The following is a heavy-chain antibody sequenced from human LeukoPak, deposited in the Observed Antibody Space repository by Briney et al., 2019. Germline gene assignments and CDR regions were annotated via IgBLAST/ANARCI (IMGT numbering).Heavy chain of an antibody. CDR2: ISWNSNNI. CDR1: GFTFDDYA. D-gene: IGHD4-17*01. V-gene: IGHV3-9*01. Sequence: GGSLRLSCAAPGFTFDDYAMHWVRQAPGEGLEWVSGISWNSNNIDYADSVKGRFTISRDNAKNSLYLQMNSLRADDTALYYCAKVAGDRNYFDYWGQGTLVTVSS. CDR3: AKVAGDRNYFDY. J-gene: IGHJ4*02.